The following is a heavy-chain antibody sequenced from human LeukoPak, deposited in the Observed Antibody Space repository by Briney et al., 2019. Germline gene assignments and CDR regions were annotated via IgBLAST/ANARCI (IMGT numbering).Heavy chain of an antibody. D-gene: IGHD6-19*01. V-gene: IGHV5-51*01. CDR3: ARHVGSSGWYFRYYFDY. CDR2: IYPGDSDT. CDR1: GFTFTSYW. Sequence: GESLKISCKGSGFTFTSYWIGWVRQMPGKGLEWMGIIYPGDSDTKYSPSFQGQVTISADKSISTAYLQWSSLKASDTAMYYCARHVGSSGWYFRYYFDYWGQGTLVTVSS. J-gene: IGHJ4*02.